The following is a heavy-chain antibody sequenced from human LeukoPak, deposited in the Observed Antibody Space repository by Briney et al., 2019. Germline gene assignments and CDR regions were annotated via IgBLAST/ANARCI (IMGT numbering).Heavy chain of an antibody. Sequence: GGSLRLSCAASGFTFSNYGMHWVRQAPGKGLEWVSYISSSSSTIYYADSVKGRFAISRDDSKNTLYLQMNSLRAEDTAVYYCARDRGWDIAMVLDYWGQGTLVTVSS. CDR1: GFTFSNYG. V-gene: IGHV3-48*01. J-gene: IGHJ4*02. CDR3: ARDRGWDIAMVLDY. CDR2: ISSSSSTI. D-gene: IGHD5-18*01.